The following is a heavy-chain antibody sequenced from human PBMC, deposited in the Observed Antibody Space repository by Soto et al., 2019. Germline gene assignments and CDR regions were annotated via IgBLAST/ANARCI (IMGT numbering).Heavy chain of an antibody. Sequence: EVQLLESGGGLVQPVGSLRLSCAASGFTFSDYSMTWVRQAPGRGLEWVSTLTSRGTTFYADSVKGRFTISRDNSKNTLSLQKHSLRTEDTALYYCAKRATTVPTPGNYFDCWGQGTLVTVSS. J-gene: IGHJ4*02. CDR3: AKRATTVPTPGNYFDC. CDR1: GFTFSDYS. D-gene: IGHD2-15*01. V-gene: IGHV3-23*01. CDR2: LTSRGTT.